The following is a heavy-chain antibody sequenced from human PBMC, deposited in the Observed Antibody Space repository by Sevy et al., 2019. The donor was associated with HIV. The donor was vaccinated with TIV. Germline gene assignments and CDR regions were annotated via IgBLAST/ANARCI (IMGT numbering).Heavy chain of an antibody. J-gene: IGHJ4*02. V-gene: IGHV3-48*03. Sequence: GVSLRLSCAASGFTFSSYEMNWVRQAPGKGLEWVSYISSSGSTIYYADSVKGRFTISRDNAKNSLYLQMNSLRAEDTAVYYCARAPSYGDYEGYYFDYWGQGTLVTVSS. D-gene: IGHD4-17*01. CDR1: GFTFSSYE. CDR3: ARAPSYGDYEGYYFDY. CDR2: ISSSGSTI.